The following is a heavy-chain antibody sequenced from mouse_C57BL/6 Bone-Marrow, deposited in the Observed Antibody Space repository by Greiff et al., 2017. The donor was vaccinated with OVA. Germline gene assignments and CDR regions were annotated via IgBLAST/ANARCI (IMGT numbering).Heavy chain of an antibody. Sequence: QVHVKQPGAELVKPGASVKLSCKASGYTFTSYWMHWVKQRPGQGLEWIGMIHPNSGSTNYNEKFKSKATLTVDKSSSTAYMQLSSLTSEDSAVYYCARGYGFPYAMDYWGQGTSVTVSS. CDR1: GYTFTSYW. CDR3: ARGYGFPYAMDY. D-gene: IGHD1-1*01. V-gene: IGHV1-64*01. CDR2: IHPNSGST. J-gene: IGHJ4*01.